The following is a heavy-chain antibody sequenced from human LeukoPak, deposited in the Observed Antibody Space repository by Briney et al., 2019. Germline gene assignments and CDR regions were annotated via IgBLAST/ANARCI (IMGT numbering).Heavy chain of an antibody. V-gene: IGHV4-34*01. D-gene: IGHD4-17*01. CDR2: INHSGYT. CDR3: TKMTTGHDY. CDR1: GVSFNNYY. J-gene: IGHJ4*02. Sequence: SETLSLTCAVSGVSFNNYYWSWVRQTPGKGLEWIGEINHSGYTNDSPSLKSRVTLSIDTSRKQSSLNLRSVTVADTGIYYCTKMTTGHDYWGQGTLVTVSS.